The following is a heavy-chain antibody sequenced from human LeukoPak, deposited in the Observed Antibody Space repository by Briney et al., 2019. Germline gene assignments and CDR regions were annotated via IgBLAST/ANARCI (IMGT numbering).Heavy chain of an antibody. CDR3: AKSNREDIVVVPAALRDHYFDY. V-gene: IGHV3-30*18. Sequence: PGRSLRLSCAASGFTFSSYGMHWVRQAPGKGLEWVAVISYDGSNKYYADSVKGRFTISRDNSKNTLYLQMNSLRAEDTAVYYCAKSNREDIVVVPAALRDHYFDYWGQGTLVTVSS. CDR2: ISYDGSNK. CDR1: GFTFSSYG. J-gene: IGHJ4*02. D-gene: IGHD2-2*01.